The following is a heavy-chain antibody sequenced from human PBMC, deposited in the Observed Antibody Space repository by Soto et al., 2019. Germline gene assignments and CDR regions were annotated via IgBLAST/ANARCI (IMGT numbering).Heavy chain of an antibody. J-gene: IGHJ6*02. Sequence: QVQLQESGPGLVKPSQTLSLSCAVSGGSISSGDYYWSWIRQPPGKGLEWIGYIYYSGSTNYNPSLKRRVSISVDMSKNQVSLKVSSVTAGDTAVYYCARAMVRGVIPFYYYYYGMDVWGQGTTVTVSS. V-gene: IGHV4-30-4*01. CDR1: GGSISSGDYY. CDR3: ARAMVRGVIPFYYYYYGMDV. CDR2: IYYSGST. D-gene: IGHD3-10*01.